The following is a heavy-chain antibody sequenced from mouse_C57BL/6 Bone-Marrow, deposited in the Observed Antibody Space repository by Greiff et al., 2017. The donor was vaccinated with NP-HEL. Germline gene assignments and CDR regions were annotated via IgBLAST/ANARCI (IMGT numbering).Heavy chain of an antibody. D-gene: IGHD1-1*01. V-gene: IGHV14-4*01. CDR1: GFNIKDDY. CDR2: IDPENGDT. CDR3: TFNGGSSDY. J-gene: IGHJ2*01. Sequence: VQLQQSGAELVRPGASVKLSCTASGFNIKDDYMHWVKQRPEQGLEWIGWIDPENGDTEYASKFQGKATITADTSSNTAYLQLSSLTSEDTAVYYCTFNGGSSDYWGQGTTLTVSS.